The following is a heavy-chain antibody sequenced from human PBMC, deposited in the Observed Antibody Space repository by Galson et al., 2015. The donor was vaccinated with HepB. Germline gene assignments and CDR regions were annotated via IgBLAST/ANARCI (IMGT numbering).Heavy chain of an antibody. D-gene: IGHD6-13*01. Sequence: SLRLSCAASGFTFSSYAMNWVRQTPGKGLEWVSGISGSGGDTYYADSVKGRFTISRDTSKNTLYLQMTSLRAGDTAVYYCAKGQHAFIAAAVDWGQGTLVTVSS. CDR3: AKGQHAFIAAAVD. V-gene: IGHV3-23*01. CDR2: ISGSGGDT. CDR1: GFTFSSYA. J-gene: IGHJ4*02.